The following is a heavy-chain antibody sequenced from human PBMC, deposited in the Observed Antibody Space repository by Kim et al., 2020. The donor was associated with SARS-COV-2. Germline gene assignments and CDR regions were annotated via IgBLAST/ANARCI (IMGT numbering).Heavy chain of an antibody. Sequence: SETLSLTCTVSGGSISGYYWSWIRQPPGKGLEWIGYIFHSGSTNYNPSLKSRVTMAVDTSKNQFSLKLSSVTAADTAVYYCAGRSSSWYFDCWGQGTLVT. CDR3: AGRSSSWYFDC. CDR2: IFHSGST. D-gene: IGHD2-2*01. J-gene: IGHJ4*02. V-gene: IGHV4-59*08. CDR1: GGSISGYY.